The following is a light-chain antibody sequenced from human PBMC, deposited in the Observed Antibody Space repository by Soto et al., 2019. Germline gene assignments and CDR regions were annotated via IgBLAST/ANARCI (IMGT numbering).Light chain of an antibody. CDR3: MQPLQSWT. J-gene: IGKJ1*01. CDR2: LGS. Sequence: DIVMTQSPLSLPVTPGEPASISCRSSHSLLHSNGYNYLDWYLQKPGQSPQLLIYLGSNRASGVPDRVSGSGSGTDFTLKISRVEAEDVGVYYCMQPLQSWTFGQGTKVEIK. CDR1: HSLLHSNGYNY. V-gene: IGKV2-28*01.